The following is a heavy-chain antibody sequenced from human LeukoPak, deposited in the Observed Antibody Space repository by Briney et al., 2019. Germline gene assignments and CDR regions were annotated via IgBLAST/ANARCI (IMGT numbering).Heavy chain of an antibody. D-gene: IGHD5-12*01. CDR3: AKAVKGYSGYDHYYYYYMDV. J-gene: IGHJ6*03. CDR1: GFTFSNYW. CDR2: INSDGSST. V-gene: IGHV3-74*01. Sequence: GGSLRLSCAASGFTFSNYWMHWVRQAPGKGLVWVSRINSDGSSTIYADSVKGRFTISRDNAKNTLYLEMNSLRAEDTAVYYCAKAVKGYSGYDHYYYYYMDVWGKGTTVTISS.